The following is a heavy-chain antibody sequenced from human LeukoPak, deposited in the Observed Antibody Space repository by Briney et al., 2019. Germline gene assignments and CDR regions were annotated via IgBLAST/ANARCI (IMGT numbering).Heavy chain of an antibody. CDR3: ARDVPHYCSGGSCYSNPHAFDI. CDR2: IYYSGST. D-gene: IGHD2-15*01. J-gene: IGHJ3*02. CDR1: GGSISSYY. V-gene: IGHV4-59*01. Sequence: SETLSLTCTVSGGSISSYYWSWIRQPPGKGLEWIGYIYYSGSTNYNPSLKSRVTISVDTSKNQFSLKLSSVTAADTAVYYCARDVPHYCSGGSCYSNPHAFDIWGQGTMVTVSS.